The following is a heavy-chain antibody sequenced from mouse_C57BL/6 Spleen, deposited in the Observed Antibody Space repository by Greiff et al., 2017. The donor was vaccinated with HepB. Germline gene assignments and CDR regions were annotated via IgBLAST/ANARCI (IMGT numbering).Heavy chain of an antibody. CDR3: ANVVSNAMDY. CDR1: GYTFTDYY. CDR2: INPNNGGT. J-gene: IGHJ4*01. D-gene: IGHD1-1*01. V-gene: IGHV1-26*01. Sequence: EVQLQQSGPELVKPGASVKISCKASGYTFTDYYMNWVKQSHGKSLEWIGDINPNNGGTSYNQKFKGKATLTVDKSSSTAYMELRSLTSEDSAVYYCANVVSNAMDYWGQGTSVTVSS.